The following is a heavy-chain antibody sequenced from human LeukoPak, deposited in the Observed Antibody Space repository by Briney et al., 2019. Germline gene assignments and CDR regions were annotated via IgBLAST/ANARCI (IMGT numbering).Heavy chain of an antibody. CDR2: IIPIFGTA. J-gene: IGHJ4*02. CDR3: ARVLDYCSSTSCYAGGFDY. CDR1: GGTFSSYA. D-gene: IGHD2-2*01. V-gene: IGHV1-69*13. Sequence: SVKVSCKASGGTFSSYAISWVRQAPGQGLEWMVGIIPIFGTANYAQKFQGRVTITADESTSTAYMELSSLRSGDTAVYYCARVLDYCSSTSCYAGGFDYWGQGTLVTVSS.